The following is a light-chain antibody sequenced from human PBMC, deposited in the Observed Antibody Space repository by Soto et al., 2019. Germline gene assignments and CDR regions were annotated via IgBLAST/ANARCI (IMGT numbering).Light chain of an antibody. V-gene: IGKV3-15*01. CDR3: QQYNNWPLT. CDR2: GAS. Sequence: EIVMTQSPAPLSVSPGERATLSCRASQSVSSNLAWYQQKPGQAPRLLIYGASTRATGIPARFSGSGSGTEFTLTISSLQSEDFEVYYCQQYNNWPLTFGGGTKVEIK. CDR1: QSVSSN. J-gene: IGKJ4*01.